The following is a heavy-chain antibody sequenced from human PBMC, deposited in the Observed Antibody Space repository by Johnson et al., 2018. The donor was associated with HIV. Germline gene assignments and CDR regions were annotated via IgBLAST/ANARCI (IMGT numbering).Heavy chain of an antibody. CDR1: GFTFSNAW. Sequence: QVQLVESGGGLVKPGGSLRLSCAASGFTFSNAWMSWVRQAPGKGLEWVSYISSSGSTIYYADSVKGRLPIPRDNAKNSLYLQMNSLRVEDTAVYYCSTDLGLEWSEGNDAFDVWGQGTMVTVSS. D-gene: IGHD3-3*01. J-gene: IGHJ3*01. CDR3: STDLGLEWSEGNDAFDV. V-gene: IGHV3-11*01. CDR2: ISSSGSTI.